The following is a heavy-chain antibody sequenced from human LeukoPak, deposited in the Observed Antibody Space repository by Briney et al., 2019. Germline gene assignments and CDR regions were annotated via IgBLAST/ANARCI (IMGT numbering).Heavy chain of an antibody. Sequence: SQTLSLTCTVSGGSISSGGYYWSWIRQHPGKGLEWIGYIYYSGSTYYNPSLKSRLTISVDTSKNQFSLKLSSVTAADTAVYYCARGGYSYGHKGWFDPWGQGTLVTVSS. D-gene: IGHD5-18*01. J-gene: IGHJ5*02. V-gene: IGHV4-31*03. CDR1: GGSISSGGYY. CDR2: IYYSGST. CDR3: ARGGYSYGHKGWFDP.